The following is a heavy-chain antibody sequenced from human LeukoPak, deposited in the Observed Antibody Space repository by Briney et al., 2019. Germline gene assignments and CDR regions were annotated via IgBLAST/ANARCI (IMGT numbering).Heavy chain of an antibody. Sequence: GGSLRLSCAASGFTFSSYGMHWVRQAPGKGLEWVANIKQDGSEKYYVDSVKGRFTISRDNANNSLYLQMNSLRAEDTAVYYCARGGDYLDFWGQGTLVTVSS. V-gene: IGHV3-7*03. CDR1: GFTFSSYG. CDR3: ARGGDYLDF. J-gene: IGHJ4*02. CDR2: IKQDGSEK.